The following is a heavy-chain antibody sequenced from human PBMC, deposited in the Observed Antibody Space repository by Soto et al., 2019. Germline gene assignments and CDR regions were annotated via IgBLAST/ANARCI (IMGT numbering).Heavy chain of an antibody. CDR2: ISYDGSNK. J-gene: IGHJ4*02. D-gene: IGHD5-12*01. V-gene: IGHV3-30*18. Sequence: GGSLRLSCAASGFTFSSYGMHWVRQAPGKGLEWVAVISYDGSNKYYADSVKGRFTISRDNSKNTLYLQMNSLRAEDTAVYYCAKDGGGYDDFEYYFDYWGQGTLVTVSS. CDR3: AKDGGGYDDFEYYFDY. CDR1: GFTFSSYG.